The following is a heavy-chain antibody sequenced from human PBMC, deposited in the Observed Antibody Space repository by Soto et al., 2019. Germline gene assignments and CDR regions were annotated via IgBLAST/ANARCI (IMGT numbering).Heavy chain of an antibody. J-gene: IGHJ5*02. D-gene: IGHD3-9*01. Sequence: QVTLKESGPVLVKPTETLTLTCTVSGFSLSNARMGVSWIRQPPGKALEWLAHVFSNDEKSYSTSLKSRLTISKETSKSQVILTMTNMDPVVTATYYCTRNLYYDILTGYYNSRWFDPWGQGTLVTVS. CDR2: VFSNDEK. CDR3: TRNLYYDILTGYYNSRWFDP. CDR1: GFSLSNARMG. V-gene: IGHV2-26*01.